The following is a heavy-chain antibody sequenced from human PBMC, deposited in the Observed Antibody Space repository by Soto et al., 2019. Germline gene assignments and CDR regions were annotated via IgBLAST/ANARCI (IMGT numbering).Heavy chain of an antibody. CDR3: ARGSSGYYDSSGYYYFDY. V-gene: IGHV3-21*01. D-gene: IGHD3-22*01. CDR1: GFTFSSYS. CDR2: ISSSSYI. J-gene: IGHJ4*02. Sequence: GGSLRLSCAASGFTFSSYSMNWARQAPGKGLEWVSSISSSSYIYYADSVKGRFTISRDNAKNSLYLQMNSLRAEDTAVYYCARGSSGYYDSSGYYYFDYWGQGTLVTVSS.